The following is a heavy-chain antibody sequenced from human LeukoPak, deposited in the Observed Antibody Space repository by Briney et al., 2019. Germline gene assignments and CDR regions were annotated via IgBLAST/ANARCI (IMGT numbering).Heavy chain of an antibody. Sequence: GGSLRLSCAASGFTLSGYWKSWVRQAPGKGLEWVANIKEDGSEAYCVDSVKGRFTISRDNAKNSLYIHMNSLKAEDRAMYYCARDWVAGVPFDAFDIWGQGTMVSVSS. CDR2: IKEDGSEA. CDR1: GFTLSGYW. V-gene: IGHV3-7*01. D-gene: IGHD3-10*01. CDR3: ARDWVAGVPFDAFDI. J-gene: IGHJ3*02.